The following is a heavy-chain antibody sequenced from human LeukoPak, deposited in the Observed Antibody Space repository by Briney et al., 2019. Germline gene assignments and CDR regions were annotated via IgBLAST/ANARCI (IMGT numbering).Heavy chain of an antibody. Sequence: PSETLSLTCAVSGYSISSGYYWGWIRQPSGKGLEWIGSIYHSGSTYYNPSLKSRVTISVDTSKNQFSLKLSSVTAADTAAYYCARLDWNECYFDYWGQGTLVTVSS. J-gene: IGHJ4*02. V-gene: IGHV4-38-2*01. D-gene: IGHD1-1*01. CDR3: ARLDWNECYFDY. CDR2: IYHSGST. CDR1: GYSISSGYY.